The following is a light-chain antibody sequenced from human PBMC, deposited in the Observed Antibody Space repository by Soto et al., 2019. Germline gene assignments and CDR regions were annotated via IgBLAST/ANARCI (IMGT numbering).Light chain of an antibody. CDR1: TGAVTNGHY. J-gene: IGLJ1*01. V-gene: IGLV7-46*01. CDR3: LLSYNGPYV. Sequence: QAVVTQEPSLTVSPGGTVTLTCGSSTGAVTNGHYPYWFRQKPGQAPRTLIYDTTNRHSWTPARFSGSLLGGKAALTLSGAQPEDEAEYYCLLSYNGPYVFGTGTKATVL. CDR2: DTT.